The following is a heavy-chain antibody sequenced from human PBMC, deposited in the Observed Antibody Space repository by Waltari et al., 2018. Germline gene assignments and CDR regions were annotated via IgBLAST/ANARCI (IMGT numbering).Heavy chain of an antibody. V-gene: IGHV3-7*01. CDR2: IKEDGTQT. Sequence: EVQLVESGGGLVQPGGSLRLSCAASGFTFSTSWRSWVRQAPGKGLQRVANIKEDGTQTYYMDSVKGRFTISRDNAKNSLYLQMNSLRAEDTAVYYCARDKGWQQFDYWGQGALVTV. J-gene: IGHJ4*02. CDR3: ARDKGWQQFDY. CDR1: GFTFSTSW. D-gene: IGHD6-19*01.